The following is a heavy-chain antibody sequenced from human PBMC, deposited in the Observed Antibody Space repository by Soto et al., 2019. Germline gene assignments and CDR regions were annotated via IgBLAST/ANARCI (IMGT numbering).Heavy chain of an antibody. D-gene: IGHD3-22*01. CDR1: GGTFSSYA. V-gene: IGHV1-69*06. J-gene: IGHJ5*02. CDR2: IIPIFGTA. CDR3: ARGDYYYGSSGYYLNWFDP. Sequence: GASVKVSCKASGGTFSSYAISWVRQAPGQGLEWMGGIIPIFGTANYAQKFQGRVTITADKSTSTAYMELSSLRSEDTAVYYCARGDYYYGSSGYYLNWFDPWGQGTLVTVSS.